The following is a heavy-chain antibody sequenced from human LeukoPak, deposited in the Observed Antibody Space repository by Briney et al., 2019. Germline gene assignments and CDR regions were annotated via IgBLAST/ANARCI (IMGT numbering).Heavy chain of an antibody. V-gene: IGHV4-39*07. CDR2: IYYSGST. CDR3: ASWSKNYQLLSV. Sequence: SETLSLTCTVSGGSIGSSIYYWGWIRQPPGKGLEWIGNIYYSGSTYYNPSLKSRVTISVDTSKNQFSLKLSSVTAADTAVYYCASWSKNYQLLSVWGQGTLVTVSS. J-gene: IGHJ4*02. D-gene: IGHD2-2*01. CDR1: GGSIGSSIYY.